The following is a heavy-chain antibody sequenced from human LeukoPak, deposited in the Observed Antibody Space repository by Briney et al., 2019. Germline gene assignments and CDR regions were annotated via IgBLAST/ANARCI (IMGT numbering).Heavy chain of an antibody. CDR1: GGSFSGYY. CDR3: ARDTYYYDSSGYYYFDY. V-gene: IGHV4-4*07. CDR2: FHTSGST. J-gene: IGHJ4*02. D-gene: IGHD3-22*01. Sequence: SETLSLTCTASGGSFSGYYWSWIRQPAGKGLEWIGRFHTSGSTNYNPSLKSRVTMSVDTSKNQFSLKLSSVTAADTAVYSCARDTYYYDSSGYYYFDYWGQGTLVTVSS.